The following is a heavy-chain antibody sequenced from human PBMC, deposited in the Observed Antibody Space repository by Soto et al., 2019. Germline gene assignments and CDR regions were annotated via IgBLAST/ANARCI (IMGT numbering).Heavy chain of an antibody. CDR2: IYSGGST. Sequence: GGSLRLSCAASGFTVSSNYMSWVRQAPGKGLEWVSIIYSGGSTYYAGSVKGRFTISRHDSKNTLYLQMNSLRAEDTAVYYCARGRLLLDYYYYYYMDVWGKGTTVTVSS. J-gene: IGHJ6*03. V-gene: IGHV3-53*04. D-gene: IGHD2-21*02. CDR3: ARGRLLLDYYYYYYMDV. CDR1: GFTVSSNY.